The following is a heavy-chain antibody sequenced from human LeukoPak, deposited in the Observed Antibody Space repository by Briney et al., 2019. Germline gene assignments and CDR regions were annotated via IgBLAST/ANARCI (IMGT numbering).Heavy chain of an antibody. D-gene: IGHD3-9*01. CDR3: ARDLGYYDVLTGYYGAFDI. Sequence: ASVKVSCKASGYTFTSYGITWVRQAPGQGLEWMGCISAYNGNTNYAQKLQGTVTMTTDTSASTAYMELRSLRSDDTAVYYCARDLGYYDVLTGYYGAFDIWGQGTMVTVSS. V-gene: IGHV1-18*01. J-gene: IGHJ3*02. CDR2: ISAYNGNT. CDR1: GYTFTSYG.